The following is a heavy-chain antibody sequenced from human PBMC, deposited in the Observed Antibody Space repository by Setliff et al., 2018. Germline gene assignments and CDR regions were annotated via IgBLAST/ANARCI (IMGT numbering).Heavy chain of an antibody. CDR1: GYTFTDYG. V-gene: IGHV1-18*01. Sequence: ASVKVSCKASGYTFTDYGITWVRQAPGQGLEWMGWINNYNFNTKYAQTVQDRITMATDASTRTSYMELSSLRSDDTAVYFCARSSDSGYYHQRDAFDIWGQGTRVTVSS. CDR2: INNYNFNT. CDR3: ARSSDSGYYHQRDAFDI. J-gene: IGHJ3*02. D-gene: IGHD3-22*01.